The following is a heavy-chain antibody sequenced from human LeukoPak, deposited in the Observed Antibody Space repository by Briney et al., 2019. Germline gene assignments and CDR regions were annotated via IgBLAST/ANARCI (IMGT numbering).Heavy chain of an antibody. J-gene: IGHJ4*02. V-gene: IGHV4-59*01. D-gene: IGHD3-22*01. CDR2: IYYSGST. CDR3: ATTYYYDSSGYYPYYYFDY. CDR1: GGSISSYY. Sequence: PSETLSLTCTVSGGSISSYYWSWIRQPPGKGLEWIGYIYYSGSTNYNPSLKSRVTISVDTSKNQFSLKLSSVTAADTAVYYCATTYYYDSSGYYPYYYFDYWGQGTLVTVSS.